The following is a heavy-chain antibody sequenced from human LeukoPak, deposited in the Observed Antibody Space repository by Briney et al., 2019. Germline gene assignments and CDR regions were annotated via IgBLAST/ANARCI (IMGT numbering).Heavy chain of an antibody. V-gene: IGHV4-59*01. CDR1: GGSFSGYY. Sequence: KTSETLSLACAVYGGSFSGYYWSWIRQPPGKGPEWIGYIYYSGSTNYNPSLKSRVTISVDTSKNRFSLKLSSVTAADTAVYYCARGDPRGRIAAAGTREFDIWGQGTMVTVSS. D-gene: IGHD6-13*01. CDR3: ARGDPRGRIAAAGTREFDI. J-gene: IGHJ3*02. CDR2: IYYSGST.